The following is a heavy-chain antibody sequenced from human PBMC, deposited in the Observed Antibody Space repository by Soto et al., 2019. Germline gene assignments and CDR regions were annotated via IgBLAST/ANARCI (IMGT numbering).Heavy chain of an antibody. CDR1: GGSISSGGYS. J-gene: IGHJ3*02. V-gene: IGHV4-30-2*01. CDR2: IYHSGST. D-gene: IGHD4-17*01. CDR3: GRGDYANAFDI. Sequence: PSETLSLTCAVSGGSISSGGYSWNWIRQPPGKGLEWIGNIYHSGSTYYNASLKSRVTISVDRSKNQFSLKLSSVTAADTAMYYCGRGDYANAFDIWGQGTMVTVSS.